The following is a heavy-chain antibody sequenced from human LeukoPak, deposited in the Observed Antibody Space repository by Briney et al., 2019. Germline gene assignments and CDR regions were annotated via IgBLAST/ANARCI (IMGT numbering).Heavy chain of an antibody. CDR3: ARVDDTAMVPIYYYYGMDV. D-gene: IGHD5-18*01. CDR1: GYTFTGYY. CDR2: INPNGGGT. V-gene: IGHV1-2*02. Sequence: ASVKVSCKASGYTFTGYYMHWVRQAPGQGLEWMGWINPNGGGTNYAQKFQGRVTMTRDTSISTAYMELSRLRSDDTAVYYCARVDDTAMVPIYYYYGMDVWGQGTTVTVSS. J-gene: IGHJ6*02.